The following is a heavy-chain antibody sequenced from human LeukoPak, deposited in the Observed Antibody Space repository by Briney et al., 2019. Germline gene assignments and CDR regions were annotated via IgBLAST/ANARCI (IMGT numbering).Heavy chain of an antibody. D-gene: IGHD6-6*01. CDR2: IYYSGST. J-gene: IGHJ5*02. Sequence: SETLSLTCTVSGDSLSSGDFYWSWIRQPPGKGLEWIGYIYYSGSTDYNPSLQSRVTISVDTSKNQFSLKLSSVTAADTAVYFCARQKRGDSSSSSWFDPWGQGTLVTVSS. V-gene: IGHV4-61*08. CDR3: ARQKRGDSSSSSWFDP. CDR1: GDSLSSGDFY.